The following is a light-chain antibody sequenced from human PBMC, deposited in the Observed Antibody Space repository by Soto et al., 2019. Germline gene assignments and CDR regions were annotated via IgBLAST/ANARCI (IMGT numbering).Light chain of an antibody. CDR2: DAS. Sequence: DIQMTQSPSTLSASVGDRVTITCRASQSIGSSLAWYQQKPGKGPKLLIYDASTLESGVPSRFSGSGFGTEFALTISSLQPDYFATFYCQQYNSYGTFGQGTKLEIK. J-gene: IGKJ2*01. CDR1: QSIGSS. V-gene: IGKV1-5*01. CDR3: QQYNSYGT.